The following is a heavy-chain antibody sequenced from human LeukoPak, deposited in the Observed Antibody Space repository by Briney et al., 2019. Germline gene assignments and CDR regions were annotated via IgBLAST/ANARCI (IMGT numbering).Heavy chain of an antibody. CDR1: GYTFTAYH. CDR3: ARDYCSSTSCLFDY. D-gene: IGHD2-2*01. CDR2: TNPNSGDT. J-gene: IGHJ4*02. V-gene: IGHV1-2*06. Sequence: ASVKVSCKASGYTFTAYHMHWVRQAPGQGLEWMGRTNPNSGDTNYAQKFQGRVTMTRDTSISTAYMELSRLRSDDTAVYYCARDYCSSTSCLFDYWGQGTLVSVSS.